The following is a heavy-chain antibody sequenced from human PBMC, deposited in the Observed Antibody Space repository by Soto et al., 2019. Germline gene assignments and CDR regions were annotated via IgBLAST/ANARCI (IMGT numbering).Heavy chain of an antibody. V-gene: IGHV3-30*18. Sequence: QVQLVESGGGVVQPGRSLRLSCADSGFSFSNYAMYWVRQAPGKGLEWVAVISSDGSYKYYADSLKGRFTISRDNSKNTLYLQMTSLRGEDTAVYYCAKPGAGGRFLEWSVDYWGQGTLVTVSS. CDR3: AKPGAGGRFLEWSVDY. J-gene: IGHJ4*02. CDR2: ISSDGSYK. CDR1: GFSFSNYA. D-gene: IGHD3-3*01.